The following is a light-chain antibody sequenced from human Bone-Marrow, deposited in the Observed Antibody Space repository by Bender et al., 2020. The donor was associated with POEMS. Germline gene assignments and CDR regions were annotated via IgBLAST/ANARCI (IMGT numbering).Light chain of an antibody. J-gene: IGLJ1*01. Sequence: QSALTQPPSASGSPGQSITISCTGSNSDIGSYNFVSWYQQHPGKAPKLMIYDVSSRPSGVSNRFSGSKSGNTASLTISGLQAEDEADYYCSSYTSSGTLYVFGTGTKVTVL. V-gene: IGLV2-14*03. CDR3: SSYTSSGTLYV. CDR1: NSDIGSYNF. CDR2: DVS.